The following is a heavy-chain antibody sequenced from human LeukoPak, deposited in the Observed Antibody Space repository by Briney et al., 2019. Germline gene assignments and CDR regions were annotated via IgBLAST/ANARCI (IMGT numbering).Heavy chain of an antibody. J-gene: IGHJ6*03. CDR2: IYYSGGT. CDR3: ARARYYYYNYMDV. CDR1: GCSFSSYD. V-gene: IGHV4-59*01. Sequence: AETLTLTCTASGCSFSSYDMSWVRHPPGKELEWIGYIYYSGGTNYNPSLKSRVTISVDTSKNQFSLKLNSVTAADTAVYYCARARYYYYNYMDVWGKGTTVTVSS.